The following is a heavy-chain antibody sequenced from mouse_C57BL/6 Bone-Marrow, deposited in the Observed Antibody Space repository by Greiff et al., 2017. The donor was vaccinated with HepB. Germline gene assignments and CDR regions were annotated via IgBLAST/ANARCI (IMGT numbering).Heavy chain of an antibody. J-gene: IGHJ1*03. Sequence: DVKLVESGGGLVQPGGSLKLSCAASGFTFSDYGMAWVRQAPRKGPEWVAFISNLAYSIYYADTVTGRFTISRENAENTLYLEMSSLRSEDTAMYYCARHPAGYFDVWGTGTTVTVSS. V-gene: IGHV5-15*01. CDR2: ISNLAYSI. CDR1: GFTFSDYG. CDR3: ARHPAGYFDV.